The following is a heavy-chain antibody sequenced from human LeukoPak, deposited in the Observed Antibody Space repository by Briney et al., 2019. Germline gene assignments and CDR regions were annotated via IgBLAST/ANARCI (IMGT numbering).Heavy chain of an antibody. D-gene: IGHD2-2*01. Sequence: SQTLSLTCTVSGASISSGGYYWSWIRQHPGKGLEWIGYISYSGGPYYNPSLKSRVTISVDTSRNQFSLKLSSVTAADTAVYYCARGPHCSSTSCYSEYFHHWGQGTLVTVSS. CDR2: ISYSGGP. CDR1: GASISSGGYY. V-gene: IGHV4-31*03. CDR3: ARGPHCSSTSCYSEYFHH. J-gene: IGHJ1*01.